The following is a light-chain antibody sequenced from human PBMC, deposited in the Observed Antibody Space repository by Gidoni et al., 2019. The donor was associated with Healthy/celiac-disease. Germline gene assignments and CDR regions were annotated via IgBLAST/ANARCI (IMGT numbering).Light chain of an antibody. CDR3: AAWDDSLNGWV. V-gene: IGLV1-44*01. Sequence: QSVLTQPPSASGPPGPRVTISCSGSSSNIGSNTVNWYQQLPGTAPKLLIYSNNQRPSGVTDRFSGSKSGTSASLAISGLQSEDEADYYCAAWDDSLNGWVFGGGTKLTVL. CDR1: SSNIGSNT. J-gene: IGLJ3*02. CDR2: SNN.